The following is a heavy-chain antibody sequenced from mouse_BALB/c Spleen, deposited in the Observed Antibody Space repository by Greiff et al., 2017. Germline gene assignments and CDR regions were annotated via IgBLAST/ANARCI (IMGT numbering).Heavy chain of an antibody. CDR3: AIPYYYGSSHYAMDY. J-gene: IGHJ4*01. CDR1: GFTFSSFG. V-gene: IGHV5-17*02. Sequence: EVHLVESGGGLVQPGGSRKLSCAASGFTFSSFGMHWVRQAPEKGLEWVAYISSGSSTIYYADTVKGRFTISRDNPKNTLFLQMTSLRSEDTAMYYCAIPYYYGSSHYAMDYWGQGTSVTVSS. CDR2: ISSGSSTI. D-gene: IGHD1-1*01.